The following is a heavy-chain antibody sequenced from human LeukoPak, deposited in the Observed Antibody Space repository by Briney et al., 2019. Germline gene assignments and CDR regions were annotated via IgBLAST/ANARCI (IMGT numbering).Heavy chain of an antibody. J-gene: IGHJ4*02. V-gene: IGHV3-7*01. CDR3: ARGFSWAWDY. D-gene: IGHD7-27*01. CDR2: IKQDGSEK. Sequence: PGGSLRLSCAASGFTFGTYWMSWVRQAPGKGLQWVANIKQDGSEKYYVDSVKGRFTISRDNAENSLYLQMNSLRAEDTAVYYRARGFSWAWDYWGQGALVTVSS. CDR1: GFTFGTYW.